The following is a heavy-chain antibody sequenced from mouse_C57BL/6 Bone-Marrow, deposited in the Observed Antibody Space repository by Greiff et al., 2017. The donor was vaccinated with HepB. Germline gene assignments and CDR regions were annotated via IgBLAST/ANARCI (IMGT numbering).Heavy chain of an antibody. D-gene: IGHD2-3*01. V-gene: IGHV1-26*01. CDR1: GYTFTDYY. CDR3: AKIYDGYYGPFAY. J-gene: IGHJ3*01. Sequence: VQLQQSGPELVKPGASVKISCKASGYTFTDYYMNWVKQSHGKSLEWIGDINPNNGGTSYNQKFKGKATLTVDKSSSTAYMELRILTSEDSAVYYCAKIYDGYYGPFAYWGQGTLVTVSA. CDR2: INPNNGGT.